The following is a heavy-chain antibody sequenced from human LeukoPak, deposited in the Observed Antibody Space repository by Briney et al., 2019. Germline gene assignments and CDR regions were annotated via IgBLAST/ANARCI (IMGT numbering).Heavy chain of an antibody. CDR2: ISGSGGST. V-gene: IGHV3-23*01. CDR1: GFTFSSYA. Sequence: GGSLRLSCAASGFTFSSYAMSWVRQAPGKGLEWVSAISGSGGSTYYADSVKGRFTISRENSKNTLYLQMNSLRAEDTAVYYCAKDVDFWSGYYTFDYWGQGTLVTVSS. D-gene: IGHD3-3*01. J-gene: IGHJ4*02. CDR3: AKDVDFWSGYYTFDY.